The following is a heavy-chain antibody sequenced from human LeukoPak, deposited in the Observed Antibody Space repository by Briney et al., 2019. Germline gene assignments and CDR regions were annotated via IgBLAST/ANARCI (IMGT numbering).Heavy chain of an antibody. CDR2: IIPIFGTA. D-gene: IGHD3-16*01. V-gene: IGHV1-69*06. J-gene: IGHJ4*02. Sequence: ASVKVSCKASGGTFSNYAISWVRQARGQGLEWMGGIIPIFGTANYAQKFRGRVTITADKSTRTAYMGLSSLRSEDTAVYYCARDNDSRDPPHFDYWGQGTLVTVSS. CDR3: ARDNDSRDPPHFDY. CDR1: GGTFSNYA.